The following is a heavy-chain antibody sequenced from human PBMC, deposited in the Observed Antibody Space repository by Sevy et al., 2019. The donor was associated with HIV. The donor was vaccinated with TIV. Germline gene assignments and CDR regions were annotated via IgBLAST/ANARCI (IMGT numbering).Heavy chain of an antibody. CDR1: GFTFGNYA. D-gene: IGHD3-22*01. Sequence: GGSLRLSCAVSGFTFGNYAMSWVRQAPGKGLEWVSSITSSGDTTYYTDSVKGRFTISRDNSKNTLYLQMNSLRAEGTAVYFCAKEQGYYYDRTGEYYFDYWGQGTLVTVSS. V-gene: IGHV3-23*01. J-gene: IGHJ4*02. CDR2: ITSSGDTT. CDR3: AKEQGYYYDRTGEYYFDY.